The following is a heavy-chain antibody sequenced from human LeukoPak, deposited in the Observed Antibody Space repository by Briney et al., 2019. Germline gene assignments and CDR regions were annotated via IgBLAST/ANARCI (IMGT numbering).Heavy chain of an antibody. CDR3: TRGRYQFLGPNDS. CDR2: ITMNSVT. CDR1: GISISDYG. V-gene: IGHV3-69-1*01. Sequence: PGGSLRLSCSASGISISDYGMSWVRQAPGKGLEWLSYITMNSVTLYAESVKGRFTTSRDNDRNSVYLQLNSLRDEDTAVYYCTRGRYQFLGPNDSWGQGSLVSVSS. J-gene: IGHJ4*02. D-gene: IGHD1-14*01.